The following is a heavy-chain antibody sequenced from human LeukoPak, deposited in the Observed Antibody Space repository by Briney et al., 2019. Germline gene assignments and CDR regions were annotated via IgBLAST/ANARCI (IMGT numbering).Heavy chain of an antibody. D-gene: IGHD3-10*01. CDR1: GFTFSAYA. Sequence: GGSLRLSCATTGFTFSAYAMSWVRQAPGKGLEWVSTITGGGDATYHADSVMGRFTISRDNSKNTLSLQMNSLSAEDTAVYYCAKSWGSGTYTFDYWGQGILFTVSS. CDR2: ITGGGDAT. CDR3: AKSWGSGTYTFDY. V-gene: IGHV3-23*01. J-gene: IGHJ4*02.